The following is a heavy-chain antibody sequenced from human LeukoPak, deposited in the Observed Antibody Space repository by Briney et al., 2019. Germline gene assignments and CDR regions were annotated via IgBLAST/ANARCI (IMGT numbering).Heavy chain of an antibody. CDR2: IWYDGSNK. D-gene: IGHD3-22*01. CDR1: GFTFSSYG. CDR3: ARGSPINYYDSSGYYSGINYLDY. V-gene: IGHV3-33*01. Sequence: PGGSLRLSCAASGFTFSSYGMHWVRQAPGKGLEWVAVIWYDGSNKYYADSVKGRFTISRDNSKNTLYLQMNSLRAEDTAVYYCARGSPINYYDSSGYYSGINYLDYWGQGTLVTVSS. J-gene: IGHJ4*02.